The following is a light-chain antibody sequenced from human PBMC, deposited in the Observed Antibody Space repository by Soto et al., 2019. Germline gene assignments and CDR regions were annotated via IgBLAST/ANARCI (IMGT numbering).Light chain of an antibody. CDR2: DAS. CDR1: QSVSSY. V-gene: IGKV3-11*01. CDR3: QQRSNWPPT. J-gene: IGKJ1*01. Sequence: DIVLTQSPATLSLSPGERATPSCRASQSVSSYLAWYQQKPGQAPRLLIYDASNRATGIPARFSGSGSGTDFTITISSLEPEDFAVYYCQQRSNWPPTVGQGTKVDIK.